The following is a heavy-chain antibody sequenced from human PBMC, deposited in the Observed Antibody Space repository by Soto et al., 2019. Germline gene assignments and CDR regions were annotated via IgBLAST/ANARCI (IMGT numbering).Heavy chain of an antibody. Sequence: EVQLVESGGGLVQPGGSLRLSCAASGFTFSGSAVHWVRQASGKGLEWVGRSKDKASNYATAYSASVQGRFTISRDDSKNTAFLQMNSLKIEDTALYYCARGVWFGANSGVDVWGQGTTVTVSS. CDR3: ARGVWFGANSGVDV. CDR1: GFTFSGSA. V-gene: IGHV3-73*02. CDR2: SKDKASNYAT. J-gene: IGHJ6*02. D-gene: IGHD3-10*01.